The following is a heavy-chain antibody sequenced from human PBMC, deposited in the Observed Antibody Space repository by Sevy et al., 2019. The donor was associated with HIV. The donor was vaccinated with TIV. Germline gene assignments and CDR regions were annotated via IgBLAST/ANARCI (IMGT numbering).Heavy chain of an antibody. V-gene: IGHV3-23*01. Sequence: GGSLKLSCAASGFTFSSYAMSWVRQAPGKGLEWVSAISGSGGSTYYAYSVKGRFTISRDNSKNTLYLQVNSLRAEDTAVYYCAKGYCSGGTCYHFDYWGQGSLVTVSS. CDR1: GFTFSSYA. CDR2: ISGSGGST. CDR3: AKGYCSGGTCYHFDY. D-gene: IGHD2-15*01. J-gene: IGHJ4*02.